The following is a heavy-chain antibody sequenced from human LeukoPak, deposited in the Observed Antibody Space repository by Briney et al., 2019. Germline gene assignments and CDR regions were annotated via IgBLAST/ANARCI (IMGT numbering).Heavy chain of an antibody. V-gene: IGHV4-34*01. Sequence: SETLSLTCAVYGRSFSGYYWSWIRQPPGKGLEWIGEINHSGSTNYNPSLKSRVTISADTSKNQFSLKLSSVTAADTAVYYCARGPYDSSGYYEIEGTNFDYWGQGTLVTVSS. J-gene: IGHJ4*02. D-gene: IGHD3-22*01. CDR3: ARGPYDSSGYYEIEGTNFDY. CDR1: GRSFSGYY. CDR2: INHSGST.